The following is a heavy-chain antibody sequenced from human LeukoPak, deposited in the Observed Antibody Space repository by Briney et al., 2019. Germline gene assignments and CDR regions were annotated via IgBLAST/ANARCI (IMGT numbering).Heavy chain of an antibody. CDR2: IYYTGST. J-gene: IGHJ4*02. V-gene: IGHV4-39*01. CDR1: DGSISSSSYY. D-gene: IGHD3-9*01. CDR3: ARQSIDWSPDY. Sequence: SETLSLTCTVSDGSISSSSYYWGWIRHPPGKGLDWFGTIYYTGSTYYNPSLKSRVTISVDTTKNQFSLKLSSVTAADTAVYYCARQSIDWSPDYWGQGTLVTVSS.